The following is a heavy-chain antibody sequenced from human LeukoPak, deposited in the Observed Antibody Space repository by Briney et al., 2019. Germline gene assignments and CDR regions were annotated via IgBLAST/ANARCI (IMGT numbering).Heavy chain of an antibody. CDR2: ISSSGSTI. V-gene: IGHV3-48*04. D-gene: IGHD3-10*01. CDR3: ARESGFRGDAFDI. J-gene: IGHJ3*02. CDR1: GFTFSSYN. Sequence: PGGSLRLSCAASGFTFSSYNMNWVRQAPGKGLEWVSYISSSGSTIYYADSVKGRFIISRDNAKNSLYLQMNSLRAEDTAVYYCARESGFRGDAFDIWGQGTMVTVSS.